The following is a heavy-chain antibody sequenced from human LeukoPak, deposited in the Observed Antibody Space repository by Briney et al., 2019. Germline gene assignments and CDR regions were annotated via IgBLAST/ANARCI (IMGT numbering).Heavy chain of an antibody. CDR3: ARGPPRGKYYYMDV. Sequence: GGSLRLSCAASGFTFSSFDMHWVRQPTGQGLEWVSSIGTASDTYYPGSVAGRFTLSRDNAKNSLYLQMNSLTAGDTAVYYCARGPPRGKYYYMDVWGKGPTVTVSS. CDR2: IGTASDT. D-gene: IGHD1-1*01. J-gene: IGHJ6*03. CDR1: GFTFSSFD. V-gene: IGHV3-13*01.